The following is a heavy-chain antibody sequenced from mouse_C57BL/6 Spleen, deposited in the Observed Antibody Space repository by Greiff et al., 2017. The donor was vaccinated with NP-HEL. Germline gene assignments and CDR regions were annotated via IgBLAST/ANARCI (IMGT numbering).Heavy chain of an antibody. J-gene: IGHJ3*01. CDR3: ARAAYDYGWFAY. CDR1: GFTFSDYY. Sequence: EVQVVESEGGLVQPGSSMKLSCTASGFTFSDYYMAWVRQVPEKGLEWVANINYDGSSTYYLDSLKSRFIISRDNAKNILYLQRSSLKSEDTATYYGARAAYDYGWFAYWGQGTLVTVSA. CDR2: INYDGSST. D-gene: IGHD2-4*01. V-gene: IGHV5-16*01.